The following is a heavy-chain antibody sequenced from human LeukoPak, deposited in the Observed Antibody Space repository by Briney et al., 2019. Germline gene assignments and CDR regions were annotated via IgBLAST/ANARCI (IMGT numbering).Heavy chain of an antibody. CDR3: ARTRGIIAVAVDY. Sequence: PSETLSPTCTVSGGSLTGYFWSWIRQPPGKGLEWLGYVFYSGNTRYNPSLESRVTTSADTSKNQFSLKLSSVTAADTAVYYCARTRGIIAVAVDYWGQGTLVTVSS. J-gene: IGHJ4*02. CDR1: GGSLTGYF. CDR2: VFYSGNT. V-gene: IGHV4-59*08. D-gene: IGHD6-19*01.